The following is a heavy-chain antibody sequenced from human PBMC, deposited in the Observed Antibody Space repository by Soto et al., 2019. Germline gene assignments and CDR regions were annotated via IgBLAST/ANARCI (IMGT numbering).Heavy chain of an antibody. D-gene: IGHD1-7*01. CDR1: GFTFSTYA. J-gene: IGHJ4*02. Sequence: VGSLRLSCAASGFTFSTYAMNWVRQAPGKGLEWVSAISNSFSDGNTHYADSVKGRFTISRDNDKNTVFLEMNSLRAEDTAVYYCAKVFSPELGNYFDHWGQGTLVTVS. CDR3: AKVFSPELGNYFDH. V-gene: IGHV3-23*01. CDR2: ISNSFSDGNT.